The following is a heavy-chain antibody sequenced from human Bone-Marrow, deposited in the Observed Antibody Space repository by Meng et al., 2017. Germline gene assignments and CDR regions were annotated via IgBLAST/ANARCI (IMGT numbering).Heavy chain of an antibody. J-gene: IGHJ4*02. CDR3: ARDGYGDYTH. CDR2: IGGGGGT. Sequence: GESLKISCAASGFTFNNYAMTWVRQSPGKGLEWVSAIGGGGGTDYADSVKGRFTISRDNSKNTLYLQMNSLRAEDTAVYYCARDGYGDYTHWGQGTLVTVSS. CDR1: GFTFNNYA. V-gene: IGHV3-23*01. D-gene: IGHD4-17*01.